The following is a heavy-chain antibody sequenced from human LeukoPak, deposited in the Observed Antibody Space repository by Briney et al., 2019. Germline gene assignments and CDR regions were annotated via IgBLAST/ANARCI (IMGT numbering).Heavy chain of an antibody. Sequence: GGSLRLSCAASGFSFDDYAMHWVRQAPGKGLEWVSLISGDGGGSYYADSVKGRFTISRDNSKNSLYLQMNSLRLEDTALYYCATTSRGGWYDFDYWGQGTLVTVSS. CDR2: ISGDGGGS. CDR1: GFSFDDYA. D-gene: IGHD6-19*01. CDR3: ATTSRGGWYDFDY. V-gene: IGHV3-43*02. J-gene: IGHJ4*02.